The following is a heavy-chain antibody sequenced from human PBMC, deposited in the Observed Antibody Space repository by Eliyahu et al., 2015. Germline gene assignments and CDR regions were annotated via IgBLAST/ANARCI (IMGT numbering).Heavy chain of an antibody. D-gene: IGHD3/OR15-3a*01. V-gene: IGHV4-39*01. CDR2: IYYSGGT. J-gene: IGHJ6*02. Sequence: QLQLQESGPGLVKPSETLSLTCTVSGGSISSSSYYWGWIRQPPGKGLEWIGSIYYSGGTHSNPSLKSRVTISVDTSKNQFSLKLSSVTAADTAVYYCARHDLSPIIQETYYYYGMDVWGQGTTVTVSS. CDR1: GGSISSSSYY. CDR3: ARHDLSPIIQETYYYYGMDV.